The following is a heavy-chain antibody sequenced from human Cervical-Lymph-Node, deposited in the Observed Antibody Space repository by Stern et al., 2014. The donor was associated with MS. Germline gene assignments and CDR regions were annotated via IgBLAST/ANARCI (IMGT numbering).Heavy chain of an antibody. CDR2: IYWDDDK. CDR3: AHSRVKYCRGGTCYSSLFDY. CDR1: GFSVTTAGVG. V-gene: IGHV2-5*02. J-gene: IGHJ4*02. Sequence: QITLKESVPTLVKPTQTVTLTCTLSGFSVTTAGVGVGWIRQPPGKALEWLALIYWDDDKLYNPSLKNRLTITKDTSKNQVVLTMTNVDPVDTATYYCAHSRVKYCRGGTCYSSLFDYWGQGTLVTVSS. D-gene: IGHD2-15*01.